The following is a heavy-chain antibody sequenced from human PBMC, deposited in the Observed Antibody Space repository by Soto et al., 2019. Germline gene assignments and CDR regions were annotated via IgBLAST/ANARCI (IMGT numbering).Heavy chain of an antibody. CDR1: GFTFSSYA. Sequence: GGSLRLSCAASGFTFSSYAMSWVRQAPGKGLEWVSAISGSGGSTYYADSVKGRFTISRDNSKNTLYLQMNSLRAEDTAVYYCAKVRKTYAKSPDDAFDIWGQGTMVTVSS. CDR3: AKVRKTYAKSPDDAFDI. D-gene: IGHD2-8*01. J-gene: IGHJ3*02. CDR2: ISGSGGST. V-gene: IGHV3-23*01.